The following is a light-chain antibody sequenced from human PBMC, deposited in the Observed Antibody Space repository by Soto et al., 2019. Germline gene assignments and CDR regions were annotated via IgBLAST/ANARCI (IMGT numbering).Light chain of an antibody. Sequence: DIQMTQSPSPLSASVRNEFTITCRASQSISNRWAWYQQRPGKAPKYLIYDASTSDSGAPSRFSGSGSGTEFTLSISSLQPDDFATYYCQQYNIYPWTFGQGTKVDIK. CDR3: QQYNIYPWT. CDR1: QSISNR. CDR2: DAS. V-gene: IGKV1-5*01. J-gene: IGKJ1*01.